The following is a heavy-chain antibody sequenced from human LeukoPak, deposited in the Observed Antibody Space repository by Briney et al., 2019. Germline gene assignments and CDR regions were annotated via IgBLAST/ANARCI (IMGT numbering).Heavy chain of an antibody. V-gene: IGHV4-59*08. D-gene: IGHD1-1*01. J-gene: IGHJ3*02. CDR2: IYYRGNT. CDR1: GDSISRHY. CDR3: ARHSERGGPFDI. Sequence: SETLSLTCTVSGDSISRHYWTWIRQPPGKGLEWIGYIYYRGNTDYNPSLKSRVSISVDTSKNQFSLELSSVTAADTAVYYCARHSERGGPFDIWGQGTMVTVSS.